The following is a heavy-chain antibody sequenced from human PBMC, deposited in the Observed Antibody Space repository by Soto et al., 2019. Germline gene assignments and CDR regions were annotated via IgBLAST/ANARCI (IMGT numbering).Heavy chain of an antibody. Sequence: EVQLVESGGGLVKPGGSLRLSCAASGFTFDSYTMNWVRQAPGKGLEWVSSIGPSSNAIYYADSVKGRFNISRDNAKNSLYLQMNSLRGEDTAVYHCANGATAAGTIRYWGQGTLVTVSS. D-gene: IGHD6-13*01. V-gene: IGHV3-21*03. CDR3: ANGATAAGTIRY. J-gene: IGHJ4*02. CDR2: IGPSSNAI. CDR1: GFTFDSYT.